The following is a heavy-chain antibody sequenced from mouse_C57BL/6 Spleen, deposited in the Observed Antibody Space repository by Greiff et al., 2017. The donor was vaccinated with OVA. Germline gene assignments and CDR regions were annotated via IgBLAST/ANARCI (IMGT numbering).Heavy chain of an antibody. V-gene: IGHV5-9-1*02. Sequence: EVKLVESGEGLVKPGGSLKLSCAASGFTFSSYAMSRVRQTPEKRLEWVAYISSGGDYIYYADTVKGRFTISRDNARNTLYLQMSSLKSEDTAMYYCTRVDGYSYFDYWGQGTTLTVSS. J-gene: IGHJ2*01. CDR3: TRVDGYSYFDY. CDR2: ISSGGDYI. D-gene: IGHD2-3*01. CDR1: GFTFSSYA.